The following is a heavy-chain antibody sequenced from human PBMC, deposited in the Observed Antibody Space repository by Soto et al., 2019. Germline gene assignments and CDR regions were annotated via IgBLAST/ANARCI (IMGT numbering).Heavy chain of an antibody. Sequence: EVQLLESGGDLVQPGGSLRLSCAASGFIFSNYAMTWVRQAPGKGPEWVSTFTSGGSTYYRDTVKGRFTISRDNSKNTLYRQMNRLRAEDTAVYYCARTDKYNSQSSGWANRFDYWGQGTMVTVSS. V-gene: IGHV3-23*01. J-gene: IGHJ4*02. CDR1: GFIFSNYA. CDR3: ARTDKYNSQSSGWANRFDY. CDR2: FTSGGST. D-gene: IGHD6-19*01.